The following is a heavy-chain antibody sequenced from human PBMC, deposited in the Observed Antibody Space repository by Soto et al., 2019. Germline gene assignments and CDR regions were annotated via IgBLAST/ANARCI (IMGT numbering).Heavy chain of an antibody. D-gene: IGHD1-7*01. V-gene: IGHV1-69*13. J-gene: IGHJ5*02. CDR1: GGTFSNSA. Sequence: ASVKVSCKASGGTFSNSAIYWVRQAPGQGLVWMGGFNPIFGAPYYAQTFQGRVTITADESTGTVYMDLSSLRSEDTAVYYCAVGNSTTYSWFDPWGQGTLVTVSS. CDR3: AVGNSTTYSWFDP. CDR2: FNPIFGAP.